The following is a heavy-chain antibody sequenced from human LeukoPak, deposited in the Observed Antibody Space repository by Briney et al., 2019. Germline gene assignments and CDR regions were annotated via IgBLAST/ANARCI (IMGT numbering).Heavy chain of an antibody. CDR1: GYSFPSYW. CDR3: VRQPPGVYDTTQSWFDP. D-gene: IGHD3-22*01. J-gene: IGHJ5*02. V-gene: IGHV5-10-1*01. CDR2: IAPSDSYT. Sequence: GESLKISCKVSGYSFPSYWITWVRQVPGKGLEWMGRIAPSDSYTNYNPSFEGHVTMSVEKSITTVYLQWSSLKASDTAMYYCVRQPPGVYDTTQSWFDPWGQGTLVTVSS.